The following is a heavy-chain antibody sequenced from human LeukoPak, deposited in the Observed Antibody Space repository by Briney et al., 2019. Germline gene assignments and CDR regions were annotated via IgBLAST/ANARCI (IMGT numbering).Heavy chain of an antibody. V-gene: IGHV1-69*06. CDR2: IIPIFGTA. D-gene: IGHD6-6*01. J-gene: IGHJ4*02. CDR1: GGTFSSYA. Sequence: SVEVSCKASGGTFSSYAISWVRHAPGQGLEWMGRIIPIFGTANYAQKFQGRVTITADKSTRTAYMELSSRRSEDMAVYYCARGDGSARFDYWGQGTLVTVSS. CDR3: ARGDGSARFDY.